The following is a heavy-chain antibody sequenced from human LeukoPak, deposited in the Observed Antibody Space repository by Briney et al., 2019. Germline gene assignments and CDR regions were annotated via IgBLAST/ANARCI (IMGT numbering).Heavy chain of an antibody. V-gene: IGHV3-21*01. CDR3: ARDSVVVVPAAIYYSNYAFDY. CDR2: ISSRSSYI. CDR1: GFTFSSYS. Sequence: PGGSLRLSCAASGFTFSSYSMNWVRQAPGKGLEWVSSISSRSSYIYYADSVKGRFTISRDNAKNSLYLQMNSLRAEDTAVYYCARDSVVVVPAAIYYSNYAFDYWGQGTLVTVSS. J-gene: IGHJ4*02. D-gene: IGHD2-2*01.